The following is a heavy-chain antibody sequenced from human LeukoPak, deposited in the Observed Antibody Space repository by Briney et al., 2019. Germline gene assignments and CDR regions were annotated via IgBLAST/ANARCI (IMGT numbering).Heavy chain of an antibody. CDR2: IYYSGST. J-gene: IGHJ4*02. CDR1: GGSISSYY. D-gene: IGHD4-17*01. CDR3: ARDDYGDHGTDF. V-gene: IGHV4-59*12. Sequence: SETLSLTCTVSGGSISSYYWSWIRQPPGKGLEWIGYIYYSGSTNYKPSLKSRVTISVDTSKNQFSLKLSSVTAADTAVYYCARDDYGDHGTDFWGQGTLVTVSS.